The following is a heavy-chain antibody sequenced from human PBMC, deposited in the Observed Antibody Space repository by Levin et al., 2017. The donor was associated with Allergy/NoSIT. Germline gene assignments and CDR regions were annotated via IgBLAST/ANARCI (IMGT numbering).Heavy chain of an antibody. D-gene: IGHD3-9*01. CDR2: ISAYNGNR. CDR1: GYTFTTYG. J-gene: IGHJ6*02. V-gene: IGHV1-18*01. CDR3: ARGDSSYDILTGYGNSMDV. Sequence: ASVKVSCKASGYTFTTYGIIWVRQAPGQGLEWMGWISAYNGNRNYAQNVQGRVTMTTDTSTSTAYMDLRSLRSDDTAVYYCARGDSSYDILTGYGNSMDVWGQGTTVTVSS.